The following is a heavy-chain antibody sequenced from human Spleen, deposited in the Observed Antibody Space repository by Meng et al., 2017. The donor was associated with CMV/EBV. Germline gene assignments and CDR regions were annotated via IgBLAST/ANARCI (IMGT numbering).Heavy chain of an antibody. CDR2: ITGRGSST. V-gene: IGHV3-23*01. J-gene: IGHJ6*02. D-gene: IGHD1-1*01. Sequence: GESLKISCAASGFTFENYVISWVRQAPGKGLEWVSTITGRGSSTYYADSVKGRFTISRDSAKKSLYLQMNSLRPEDTAVYYCAKDTNFYYYYGMDVWGQGTTVTVSS. CDR1: GFTFENYV. CDR3: AKDTNFYYYYGMDV.